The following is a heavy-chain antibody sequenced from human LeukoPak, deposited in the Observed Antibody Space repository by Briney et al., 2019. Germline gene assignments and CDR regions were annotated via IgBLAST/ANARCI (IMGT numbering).Heavy chain of an antibody. Sequence: GGSLRLSCAASGFTFSSYAMSWVRQAPGKGLEWVSAISGSGGSTYYADSVKGRFTISRDNSKNTLYLQMNSLRAEDTAVYYCASLDRPVNYYYGMDVWGQGTTVTVSS. D-gene: IGHD3-10*01. CDR2: ISGSGGST. CDR1: GFTFSSYA. CDR3: ASLDRPVNYYYGMDV. V-gene: IGHV3-23*01. J-gene: IGHJ6*02.